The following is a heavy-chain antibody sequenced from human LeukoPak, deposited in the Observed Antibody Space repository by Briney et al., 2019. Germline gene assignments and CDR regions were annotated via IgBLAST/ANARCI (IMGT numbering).Heavy chain of an antibody. V-gene: IGHV4-39*07. D-gene: IGHD5-12*01. Sequence: KPSETLSLTCTVSGGSISSSSYFWGWIRQPPGKGLEWIGSIYYSGSTYYNPSLKSRVTISVDTSKNQFSLKLSSVTAADTAVYYCARVDGGYVGVPAFDIWGQGTMVTVSS. CDR3: ARVDGGYVGVPAFDI. CDR2: IYYSGST. J-gene: IGHJ3*02. CDR1: GGSISSSSYF.